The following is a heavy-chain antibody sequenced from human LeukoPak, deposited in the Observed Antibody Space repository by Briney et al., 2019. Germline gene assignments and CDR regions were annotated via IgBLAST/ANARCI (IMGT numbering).Heavy chain of an antibody. CDR2: ISTDGGST. J-gene: IGHJ4*02. CDR3: AKESGLSGTYYRAFDY. CDR1: GFSFSRSA. Sequence: PGGSLRLSCAASGFSFSRSAMSWVRQAPGKGLEWVSTISTDGGSTYFADSVKGRFTISRGNSKNTVYLQMNSLRAEDTAVYYCAKESGLSGTYYRAFDYWGQGTLVTVSS. D-gene: IGHD1-26*01. V-gene: IGHV3-23*01.